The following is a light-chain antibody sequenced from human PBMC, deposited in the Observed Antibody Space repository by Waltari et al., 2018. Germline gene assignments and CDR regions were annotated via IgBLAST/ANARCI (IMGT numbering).Light chain of an antibody. V-gene: IGKV1-39*01. J-gene: IGKJ3*01. CDR2: GSS. CDR3: QQTYNLFT. Sequence: DIQMTQSPSFLSASVGDRVTITCQASQRISSYLNWYQQQAGKAPKLLIYGSSSLQSGVPSRFSGTGSGTDFTLTINGLQPEDFATYYCQQTYNLFTFGPGTTVDFK. CDR1: QRISSY.